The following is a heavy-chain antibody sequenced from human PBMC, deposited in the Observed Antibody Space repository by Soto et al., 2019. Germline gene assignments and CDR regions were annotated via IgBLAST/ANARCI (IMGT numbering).Heavy chain of an antibody. Sequence: GASVKVSCKASGYTFTSYAMHWVRQAPGQRLEWMGWINAGNGNTKYSQKFQGRVTITRDTSASTAYMELSSLRSEDTAVYYCARLLGYGDENDYWAQGTLVTVSS. CDR1: GYTFTSYA. J-gene: IGHJ4*02. CDR3: ARLLGYGDENDY. CDR2: INAGNGNT. V-gene: IGHV1-3*01. D-gene: IGHD4-17*01.